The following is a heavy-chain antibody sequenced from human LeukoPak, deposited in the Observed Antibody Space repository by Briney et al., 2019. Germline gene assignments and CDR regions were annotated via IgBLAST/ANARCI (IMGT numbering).Heavy chain of an antibody. D-gene: IGHD5-18*01. V-gene: IGHV4-34*01. J-gene: IGHJ4*02. Sequence: SETLSLTCAVYDGSFSGYYWSWIRQPPGKGLEWIGEINHSGSTKSNPSLKSRVTISVDTSKNQFSLKLSSVTAADTAVYYCARDYQGGYGDKTVDYWGQGTLVTVSS. CDR1: DGSFSGYY. CDR3: ARDYQGGYGDKTVDY. CDR2: INHSGST.